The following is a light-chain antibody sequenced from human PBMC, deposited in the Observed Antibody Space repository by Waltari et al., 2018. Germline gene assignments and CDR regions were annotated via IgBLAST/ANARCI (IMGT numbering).Light chain of an antibody. J-gene: IGLJ1*01. CDR3: QSYDSNLSGYV. V-gene: IGLV1-40*01. CDR1: SSNIGAGYD. Sequence: QSVLTQPPSVSGAPGQTVTISCTGSSSNIGAGYDVHWYQQLPGAAPKLLIHGNRNRPSGVPDRFFGFNSDTSASLAITGLHAEDEADYYCQSYDSNLSGYVFGTGTKVSVL. CDR2: GNR.